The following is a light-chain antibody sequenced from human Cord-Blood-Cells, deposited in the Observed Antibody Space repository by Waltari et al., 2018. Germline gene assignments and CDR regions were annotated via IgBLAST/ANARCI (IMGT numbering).Light chain of an antibody. J-gene: IGLJ2*01. CDR2: EGS. CDR1: SSDVGSFNL. CDR3: CSYAGSVI. Sequence: QSALTQPASVSGSPGQSITISCTGTSSDVGSFNLVSWNQQHPGKAPKLIIYEGSKRPSGVSNRFSGSKSGNTASLTISGLQAEDEADYYCCSYAGSVIFGGGTKLTVL. V-gene: IGLV2-23*01.